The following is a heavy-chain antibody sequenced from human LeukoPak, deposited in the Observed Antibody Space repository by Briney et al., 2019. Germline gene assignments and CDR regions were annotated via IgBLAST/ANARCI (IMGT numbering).Heavy chain of an antibody. J-gene: IGHJ5*02. CDR3: AKVISSGWYPDILNWFDP. D-gene: IGHD6-19*01. CDR1: GFTFRSYW. V-gene: IGHV3-7*03. CDR2: IKQDGSEK. Sequence: PGGSLRLSCAASGFTFRSYWMSWVRQAPGKGLEWVANIKQDGSEKYYVDSVKGRFTISRDNSKNTLYLQMNSLRAEDTAVYYCAKVISSGWYPDILNWFDPWGQGTLVTVSS.